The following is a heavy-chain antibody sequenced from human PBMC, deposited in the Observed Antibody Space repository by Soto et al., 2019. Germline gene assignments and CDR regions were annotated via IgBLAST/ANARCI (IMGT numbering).Heavy chain of an antibody. CDR1: GFTFSISS. J-gene: IGHJ4*02. Sequence: EVQLVESGGGLVKPGGSLRLSCAASGFTFSISSMNWVRQAPGKGLEWVSSISGTSDYISYADSVKGRFTISRDNAKNSLYLQMNSLRAEDTGVYFCARDSSYYGSGSYYYFDYWGQGALVTVSS. V-gene: IGHV3-21*01. CDR3: ARDSSYYGSGSYYYFDY. D-gene: IGHD3-10*01. CDR2: ISGTSDYI.